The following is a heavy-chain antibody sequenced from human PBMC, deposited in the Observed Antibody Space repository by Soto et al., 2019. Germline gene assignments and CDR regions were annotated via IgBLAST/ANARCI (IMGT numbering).Heavy chain of an antibody. J-gene: IGHJ5*02. CDR3: ARGPYSSSWYHNNWFDP. Sequence: SVKVSCKASGGTFSSYAISWVRQAPGQGFEWMGGIIPIFGTANYAQKFQGRVTITADESTSTAYMELSSLRSEDTAVYYCARGPYSSSWYHNNWFDPWGQGTLVTVSS. V-gene: IGHV1-69*13. CDR1: GGTFSSYA. CDR2: IIPIFGTA. D-gene: IGHD6-13*01.